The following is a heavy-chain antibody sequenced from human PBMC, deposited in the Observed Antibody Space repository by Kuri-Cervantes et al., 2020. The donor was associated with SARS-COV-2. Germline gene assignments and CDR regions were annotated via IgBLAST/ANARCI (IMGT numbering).Heavy chain of an antibody. CDR1: GFTFSDYY. CDR3: ARDHDFWSGPNLAY. D-gene: IGHD3-3*01. Sequence: GESLKISCAASGFTFSDYYMSWIRQAPGKGLEWVSYISSSGSTIYYADSVKGRFTISRDNAKNSLYLQMNSLRAEDTAVYYCARDHDFWSGPNLAYWGQGTLVTVSS. V-gene: IGHV3-11*04. J-gene: IGHJ4*02. CDR2: ISSSGSTI.